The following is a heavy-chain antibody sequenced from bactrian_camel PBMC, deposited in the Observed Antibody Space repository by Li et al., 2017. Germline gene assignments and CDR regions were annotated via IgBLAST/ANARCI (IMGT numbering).Heavy chain of an antibody. Sequence: HVQLVESGGGLVQPGGSLRLSCAASEFDFNLYAMTWLRQAPGKDLEWVSSIYSDTSDTYYADSVKGRFTISKDNRKNILYLQMNSLTPGDTAMYYCTARYEFGLGACRGVGGLGFWGQGTQ. CDR3: TARYEFGLGACRGVGGLGF. CDR2: IYSDTSDT. D-gene: IGHD1*01. CDR1: EFDFNLYA. J-gene: IGHJ6*01. V-gene: IGHV3S7*01.